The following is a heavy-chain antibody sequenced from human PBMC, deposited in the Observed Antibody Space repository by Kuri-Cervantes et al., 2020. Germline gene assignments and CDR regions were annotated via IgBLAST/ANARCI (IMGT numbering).Heavy chain of an antibody. D-gene: IGHD5-18*01. CDR2: IFYSGST. CDR3: ARMRGYRSYYMDV. CDR1: GGSIISGSYY. V-gene: IGHV4-39*07. Sequence: GSLRLSCTVSGGSIISGSYYWGWIRQPPGKGLEWIGSIFYSGSTYYNPSLKSRVTISVDTSKNQFSLKLSSVTAADTAVYYCARMRGYRSYYMDVWGKGTTVTVSS. J-gene: IGHJ6*03.